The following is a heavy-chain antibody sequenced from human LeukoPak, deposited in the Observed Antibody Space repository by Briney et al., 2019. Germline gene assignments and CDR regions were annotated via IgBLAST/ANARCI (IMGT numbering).Heavy chain of an antibody. CDR2: ISGDYGNT. CDR1: GYTFCNYG. D-gene: IGHD2-15*01. Sequence: GDSVTVSCKASGYTFCNYGISWVRQAPGQGLEWMGWISGDYGNTNYPQQLQGRVTMTTDTSTSTAYMEMRSLRSGDTAVYYCARIPYCSGGSCYFRPNNWFDRWGQGTLVTVSS. CDR3: ARIPYCSGGSCYFRPNNWFDR. V-gene: IGHV1-18*01. J-gene: IGHJ5*02.